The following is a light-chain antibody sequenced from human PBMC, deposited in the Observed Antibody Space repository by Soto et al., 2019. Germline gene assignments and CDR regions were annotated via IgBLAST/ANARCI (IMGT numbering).Light chain of an antibody. J-gene: IGLJ1*01. CDR3: LLWYHGWPG. V-gene: IGLV7-46*01. CDR2: DTS. Sequence: QAVVTQESSLTVSPGGTVTLTCDSSTGAVTSSHYPYWLQQKPGQAPRTLTYDTSNKHSWTPARFSGSLLGGKAALTLSGAQPEDEADYYCLLWYHGWPGFGTGTKLTVL. CDR1: TGAVTSSHY.